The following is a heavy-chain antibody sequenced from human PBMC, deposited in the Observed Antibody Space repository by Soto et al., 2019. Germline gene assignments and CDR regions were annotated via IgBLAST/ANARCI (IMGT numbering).Heavy chain of an antibody. J-gene: IGHJ6*03. D-gene: IGHD3-3*01. Sequence: ASVKVSCKASGYTFTGYYMHWVRQAPVQGLEWMGWINPNSGGTNYAQKFQGWVTMTRDTSISTAYMELSRLRSDDTAVYYCARQAHNDFWSGYLEGFMAVWGRGTTVTVSS. V-gene: IGHV1-2*04. CDR1: GYTFTGYY. CDR3: ARQAHNDFWSGYLEGFMAV. CDR2: INPNSGGT.